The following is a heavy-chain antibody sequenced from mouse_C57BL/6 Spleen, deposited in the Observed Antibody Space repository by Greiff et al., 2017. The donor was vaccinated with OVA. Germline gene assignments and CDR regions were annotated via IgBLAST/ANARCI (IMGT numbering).Heavy chain of an antibody. V-gene: IGHV1-80*01. CDR2: IYPGDGDT. J-gene: IGHJ4*01. D-gene: IGHD1-1*01. CDR3: ARWGVVAPYYAMDY. CDR1: GYAFSSYW. Sequence: QVQLKQSGAELVKPGASVKISCKASGYAFSSYWMNWVKQRPGKGLEWIGQIYPGDGDTNYNGKFKGKATLTADKSSSTAYMQLSSLTSEDSAVYFCARWGVVAPYYAMDYWGQGTSVTVSS.